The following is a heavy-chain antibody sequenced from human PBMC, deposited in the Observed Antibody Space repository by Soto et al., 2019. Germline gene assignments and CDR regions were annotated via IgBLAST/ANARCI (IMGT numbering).Heavy chain of an antibody. CDR2: IYYSGST. CDR1: GGSISSGGYY. Sequence: PSETLSLTCTVSGGSISSGGYYWSRIRQHPGKGLEWIGYIYYSGSTYYNPSLKSRVTISVDTSKNQFSLKLSSVTAADTAVYYCARGAGVLLYYYYGMDVWGQGTTVTVSS. D-gene: IGHD2-15*01. CDR3: ARGAGVLLYYYYGMDV. V-gene: IGHV4-31*03. J-gene: IGHJ6*02.